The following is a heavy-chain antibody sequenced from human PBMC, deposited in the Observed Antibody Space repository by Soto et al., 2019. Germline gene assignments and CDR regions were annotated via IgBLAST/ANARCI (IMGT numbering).Heavy chain of an antibody. D-gene: IGHD3-16*02. CDR3: NTYDYIRGSDRYRWAY. Sequence: DVQLVESGGALVKPGGSLRLSCAASGITLSNSWMSWVRQAPGGGREWLARILSVSDGERTDYAAPVRGRSSTSRDDSNNTLHLEMNTLKTEDTGVYYCNTYDYIRGSDRYRWAYWGQGTPVTVSS. CDR1: GITLSNSW. V-gene: IGHV3-15*02. J-gene: IGHJ4*02. CDR2: ILSVSDGERT.